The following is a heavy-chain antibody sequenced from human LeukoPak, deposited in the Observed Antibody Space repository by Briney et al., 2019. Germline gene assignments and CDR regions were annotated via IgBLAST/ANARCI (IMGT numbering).Heavy chain of an antibody. CDR3: ARHGGLTVAGSTWDY. CDR1: GFTFSSYW. V-gene: IGHV3-7*01. J-gene: IGHJ4*02. D-gene: IGHD6-19*01. Sequence: GGSLRLSCVASGFTFSSYWMSWVRQAPGKGLEWVANIKQDGSDKYYVDSVKGRFTISRDNAKKSLYLQMNSLRAEDTAVYYCARHGGLTVAGSTWDYWGQGTLVTVSS. CDR2: IKQDGSDK.